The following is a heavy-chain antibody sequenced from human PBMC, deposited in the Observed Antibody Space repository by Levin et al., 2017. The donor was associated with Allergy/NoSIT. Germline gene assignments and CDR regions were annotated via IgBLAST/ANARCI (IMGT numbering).Heavy chain of an antibody. CDR3: ARGQTGNGYFDL. Sequence: AGGSLRLSCAVYGESFSGYYWTWIRQPPGKGLEWIGEINHRGSTNYYPSLKSRVTMSVDTSKNQFSLKLSSVTAADTAVYYCARGQTGNGYFDLWGRGTLVTVSS. CDR2: INHRGST. CDR1: GESFSGYY. J-gene: IGHJ2*01. D-gene: IGHD7-27*01. V-gene: IGHV4-34*01.